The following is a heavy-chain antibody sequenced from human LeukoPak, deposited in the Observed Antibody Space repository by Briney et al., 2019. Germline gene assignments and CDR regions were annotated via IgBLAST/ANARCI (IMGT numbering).Heavy chain of an antibody. J-gene: IGHJ4*02. V-gene: IGHV4-34*01. CDR2: INHSGST. CDR3: ARGRGLGYTYYFDY. CDR1: GGSFSGYY. Sequence: SETLSLTCAVYGGSFSGYYWSWIRQPPGKGLEWIGEINHSGSTNYNPSLKSRVTISVDTSKNQFSLKLSSVTAADTAVYYCARGRGLGYTYYFDYWGQGTLVTVSS. D-gene: IGHD2-2*02.